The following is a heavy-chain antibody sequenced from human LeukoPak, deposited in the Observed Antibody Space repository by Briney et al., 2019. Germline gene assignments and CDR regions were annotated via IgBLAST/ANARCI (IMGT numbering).Heavy chain of an antibody. Sequence: SETLSLTCTGSGGSLSGHYWSWIRQPPGKRLEWIGYVSYTGRTKYNPSLQSRVTISIDTSKSQFSLKLTSVTSADTAVYSCARLLDNDIRGDPDTFDVWGQGTTVIVSS. CDR1: GGSLSGHY. D-gene: IGHD3-22*01. CDR2: VSYTGRT. V-gene: IGHV4-59*11. CDR3: ARLLDNDIRGDPDTFDV. J-gene: IGHJ3*01.